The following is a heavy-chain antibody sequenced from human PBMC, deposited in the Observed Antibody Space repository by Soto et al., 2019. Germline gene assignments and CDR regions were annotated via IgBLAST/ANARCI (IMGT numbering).Heavy chain of an antibody. V-gene: IGHV4-4*07. J-gene: IGHJ5*02. D-gene: IGHD3-3*01. CDR3: ARGQRFSAWFDP. Sequence: QVHLQQSGPGLVNPSETLSLTCTVSGGSMSSYYWTWIRQPAGKGLEWMGRGYSSGGTHYNPSLKSGVTISLDTSKNQFSLRLLSVTDADTAVYYCARGQRFSAWFDPWGQGTLVTVSS. CDR2: GYSSGGT. CDR1: GGSMSSYY.